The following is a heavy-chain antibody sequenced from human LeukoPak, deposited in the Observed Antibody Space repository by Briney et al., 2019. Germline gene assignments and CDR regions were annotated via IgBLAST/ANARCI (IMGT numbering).Heavy chain of an antibody. J-gene: IGHJ6*03. CDR1: GGSISSSN. CDR2: ISGSGGST. V-gene: IGHV3-23*01. CDR3: AKVFRGQLAPYYYYYMDV. Sequence: PSGTLSLTCAVSGGSISSSNWWSWVRQAPGKGLEWVSAISGSGGSTYYADSVKGRFTISRDNSKNTLYLQMNSLRAEDTAVYYCAKVFRGQLAPYYYYYMDVWGKGTTVTVSS. D-gene: IGHD6-13*01.